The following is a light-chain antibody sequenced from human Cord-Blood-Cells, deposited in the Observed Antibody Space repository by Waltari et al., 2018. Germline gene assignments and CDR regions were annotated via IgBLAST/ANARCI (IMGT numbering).Light chain of an antibody. V-gene: IGKV1-12*01. J-gene: IGKJ2*01. CDR3: QQANSFPYT. CDR1: QGISSW. Sequence: DIQMTQSPSSVSAYVGASVSITCRASQGISSWLAWYQQKPGKAPKPLIYASSSLQRGVPSRFSGSGSGTDFTLNISSLQPEDVATYYCQQANSFPYTFGQGTKLEIK. CDR2: ASS.